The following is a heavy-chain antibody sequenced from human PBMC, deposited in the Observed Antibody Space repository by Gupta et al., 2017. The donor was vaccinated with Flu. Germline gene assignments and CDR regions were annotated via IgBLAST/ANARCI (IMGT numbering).Heavy chain of an antibody. D-gene: IGHD2-15*01. CDR3: ATGYCGGGSCFSLRFDY. CDR1: GFSFSTYG. V-gene: IGHV3-33*01. Sequence: QVQLVESGGGVVRPGASLRLSCVASGFSFSTYGMHWVRQAPGKGLEWVAVIWNDGSTTYYADSVKGRFTISRDNSRNTLYLQMDSLRAEDTALYYCATGYCGGGSCFSLRFDYWGQGSLVTVSS. J-gene: IGHJ4*02. CDR2: IWNDGSTT.